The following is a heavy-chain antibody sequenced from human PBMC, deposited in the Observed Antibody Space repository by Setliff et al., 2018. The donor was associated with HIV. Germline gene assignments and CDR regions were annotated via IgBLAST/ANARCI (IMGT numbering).Heavy chain of an antibody. V-gene: IGHV4-39*07. Sequence: TCTVSGGSISSSSYYWGWIRQPPGKGLEWIGSIYYSGSTYYNPSLKSRVTISVDTSKNQFSLKLSSVTAADTAVYYCARDRRTIFGVVIGLWFDPWGQGTLVTV. CDR1: GGSISSSSYY. CDR2: IYYSGST. CDR3: ARDRRTIFGVVIGLWFDP. D-gene: IGHD3-3*01. J-gene: IGHJ5*02.